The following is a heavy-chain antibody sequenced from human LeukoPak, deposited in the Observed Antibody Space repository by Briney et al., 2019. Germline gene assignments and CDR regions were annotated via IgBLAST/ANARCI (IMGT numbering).Heavy chain of an antibody. V-gene: IGHV3-23*01. D-gene: IGHD1-26*01. Sequence: GGSLRLSCAASGFTFSSYAMTWVRQAPGKGLEWVSVISGVGGNTYYADSVKGRFTISRDNSKNTLYLQMNSLRAEDTAVYYCAKDRGIVGTIYYFDYWGQGTPVTVSS. CDR3: AKDRGIVGTIYYFDY. CDR2: ISGVGGNT. J-gene: IGHJ4*02. CDR1: GFTFSSYA.